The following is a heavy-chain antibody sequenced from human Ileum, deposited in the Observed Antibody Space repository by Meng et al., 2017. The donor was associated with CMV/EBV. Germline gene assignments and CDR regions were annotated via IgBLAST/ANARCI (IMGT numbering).Heavy chain of an antibody. CDR1: YD. CDR2: ISYDGSNK. J-gene: IGHJ4*02. Sequence: YDMHWVRQAPGKGLEWVAVISYDGSNKYYADSVKGRFTISRDNSKNTLYLQMNSLRAEDTAVYYCARDGSRPTLRFLEWLSGAFDYWGQGTLVTVSS. V-gene: IGHV3-30*04. CDR3: ARDGSRPTLRFLEWLSGAFDY. D-gene: IGHD3-3*01.